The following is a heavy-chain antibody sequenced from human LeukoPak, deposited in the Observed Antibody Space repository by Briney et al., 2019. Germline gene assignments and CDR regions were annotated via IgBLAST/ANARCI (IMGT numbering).Heavy chain of an antibody. CDR3: ARGGYGSGWPLDY. Sequence: PSETLSLTCTVSGGSISSYYWSWVRQPPGKGLEWIGYIYYTGSTNYNPSLKSRVTISVDASKNQFSLRLSSVTAADTAVYYCARGGYGSGWPLDYWGQGTLVTVSS. D-gene: IGHD6-19*01. CDR2: IYYTGST. J-gene: IGHJ4*02. CDR1: GGSISSYY. V-gene: IGHV4-59*01.